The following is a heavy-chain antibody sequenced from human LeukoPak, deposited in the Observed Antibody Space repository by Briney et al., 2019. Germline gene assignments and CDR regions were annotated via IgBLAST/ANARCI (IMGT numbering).Heavy chain of an antibody. J-gene: IGHJ4*02. CDR1: GFTFSSYA. Sequence: PGGSLRLSCAASGFTFSSYAMSWVRQAPGKGLEWVSAISGSGGSTYYADSVKGRFTISRDNSKNTLYLQMNSLSAEDTAVYYCARDGGGFCSSTSCYGGYYFDYWGQGTLVTVSS. CDR3: ARDGGGFCSSTSCYGGYYFDY. D-gene: IGHD2-2*01. CDR2: ISGSGGST. V-gene: IGHV3-23*01.